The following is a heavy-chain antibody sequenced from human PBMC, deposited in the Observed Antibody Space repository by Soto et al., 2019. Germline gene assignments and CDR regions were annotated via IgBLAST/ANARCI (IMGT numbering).Heavy chain of an antibody. CDR1: GFTFSSYA. CDR2: IIGSGGST. V-gene: IGHV3-23*01. CDR3: AKAPVPDYGAYGSCVFQL. Sequence: EVQLLESGGGLVQPGGSLRLSCVASGFTFSSYAMSWVRQDPGKGLDWVSSIIGSGGSTYYADSVKGRFTISRDNSKNTLYLQMNSLRAEDTAVFYCAKAPVPDYGAYGSCVFQLWGQGTLVTVSS. D-gene: IGHD4-17*01. J-gene: IGHJ1*01.